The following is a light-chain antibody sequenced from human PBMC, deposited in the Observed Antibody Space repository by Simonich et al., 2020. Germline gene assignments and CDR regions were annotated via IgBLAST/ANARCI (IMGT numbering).Light chain of an antibody. V-gene: IGLV4-69*01. J-gene: IGLJ2*01. Sequence: QLVLTQSPSASASLGASVKLTCTLSSGHSSYAIAWHQQQPEKGPRYLMKLNSDGSHSKGDGIPGRFSGSSSGAERYLTISSLQSEDEADYYCQTWGTGIAVFGGGTKLTVL. CDR1: SGHSSYA. CDR2: LNSDGSH. CDR3: QTWGTGIAV.